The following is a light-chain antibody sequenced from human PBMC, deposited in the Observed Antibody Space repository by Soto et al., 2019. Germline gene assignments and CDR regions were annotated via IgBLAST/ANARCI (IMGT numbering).Light chain of an antibody. CDR1: QSISSW. CDR3: QQFNSYLIT. V-gene: IGKV1-5*01. J-gene: IGKJ5*01. Sequence: QMCNSAYALSTYVVDSVTITCRASQSISSWLAWYQQKPGKGPRLLIYAASTLPGGVPSRFSGSGSGTEFTLTISSLQSEDFAAYYCQQFNSYLITFGQGTLVDIK. CDR2: AAS.